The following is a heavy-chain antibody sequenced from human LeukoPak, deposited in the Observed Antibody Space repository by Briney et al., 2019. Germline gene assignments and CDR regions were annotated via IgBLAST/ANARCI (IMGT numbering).Heavy chain of an antibody. CDR2: IYYSGST. V-gene: IGHV4-59*01. CDR1: GGSISSYY. CDR3: ARATTVEDYFDY. J-gene: IGHJ4*02. Sequence: MPSETLSLTCTVSGGSISSYYWSWIRQPPGKGLEWIGYIYYSGSTNYNPSLKSRVTISVDTSKNQFSLKLSSVTAADTAVYYCARATTVEDYFDYWGQGTLVTVSS. D-gene: IGHD4-23*01.